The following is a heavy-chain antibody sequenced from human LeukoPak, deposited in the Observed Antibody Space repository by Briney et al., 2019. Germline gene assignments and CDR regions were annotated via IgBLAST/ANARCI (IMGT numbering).Heavy chain of an antibody. CDR3: AKEVRGSSWTGFDY. CDR2: ISGSGGST. Sequence: GGSLRLSCAASGFTFSSYAMSWVRQAPGKGLEWVSAISGSGGSTYYADSVKGRFTISRDNRKNSLYLQMNSLRTEDTALYYCAKEVRGSSWTGFDYWGQGTLVTVSS. J-gene: IGHJ4*02. CDR1: GFTFSSYA. D-gene: IGHD6-13*01. V-gene: IGHV3-23*01.